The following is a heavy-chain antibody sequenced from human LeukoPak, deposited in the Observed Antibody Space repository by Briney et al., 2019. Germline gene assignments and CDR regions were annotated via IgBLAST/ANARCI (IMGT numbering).Heavy chain of an antibody. CDR1: GGSIMVAAYS. Sequence: PSETLSLTCTVSGGSIMVAAYSWSWIRQPPGKGLEWIGYIYYSGRTYYNPSLKSRVTMSVDKSKNQFSLKLSSVTAADTAVYYCARTEAFCSDTSCSNWFDPWGQGTLVTVSS. CDR2: IYYSGRT. D-gene: IGHD2-2*01. CDR3: ARTEAFCSDTSCSNWFDP. J-gene: IGHJ5*02. V-gene: IGHV4-30-2*01.